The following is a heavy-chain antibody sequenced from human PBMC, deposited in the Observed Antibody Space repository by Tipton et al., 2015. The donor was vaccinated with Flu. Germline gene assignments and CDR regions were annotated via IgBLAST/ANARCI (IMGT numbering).Heavy chain of an antibody. D-gene: IGHD3-9*01. CDR2: IYYSGSI. V-gene: IGHV4-39*07. CDR1: GGSISSSSYY. Sequence: TLSLTCTVSGGSISSSSYYWGWIRQPPGKGLEWIGSIYYSGSIYYNPSLKSRVTISVDTSKNQFSLKLSSVTAADTAVYYCATLTGPYGYFDYWGQGTLVTVSS. CDR3: ATLTGPYGYFDY. J-gene: IGHJ4*02.